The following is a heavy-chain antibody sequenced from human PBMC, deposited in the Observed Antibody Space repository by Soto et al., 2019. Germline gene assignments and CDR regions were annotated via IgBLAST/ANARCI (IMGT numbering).Heavy chain of an antibody. Sequence: EVQLLESGGGLVQPGGSLRLSCAASGFTFSSYAMSWVRQAPGKGLEWVSAISGSGGSTYYADSVKGRFTISRDNSKNTLYLQMNGLRAEDTAVYYCAKDPMALSAFDIWGQGTMVTVSS. V-gene: IGHV3-23*01. CDR1: GFTFSSYA. CDR3: AKDPMALSAFDI. CDR2: ISGSGGST. D-gene: IGHD3-10*01. J-gene: IGHJ3*02.